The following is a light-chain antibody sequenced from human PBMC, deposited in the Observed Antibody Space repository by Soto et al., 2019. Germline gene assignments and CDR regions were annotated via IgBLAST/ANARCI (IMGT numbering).Light chain of an antibody. CDR2: GAS. CDR3: QQYGTSPRT. CDR1: QSVSNSY. J-gene: IGKJ2*01. Sequence: EIVLTQSPATLSLSPGERASLSCRASQSVSNSYLAWYQQKPGQAPRLPIFGASNRATGIPDRCSGSGSGTDFTLTISRLEPEDFAVYYCQQYGTSPRTFGQGTNLEIK. V-gene: IGKV3-20*01.